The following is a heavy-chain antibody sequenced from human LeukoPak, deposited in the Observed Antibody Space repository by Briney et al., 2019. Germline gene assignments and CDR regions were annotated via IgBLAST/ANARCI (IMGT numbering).Heavy chain of an antibody. CDR2: ISGSGGST. CDR3: AKDNGRDGKRDLAEY. D-gene: IGHD1-26*01. J-gene: IGHJ4*02. CDR1: GFTFSSYA. V-gene: IGHV3-23*01. Sequence: GGSLRLSCAASGFTFSSYAMSWVRQAPGKGLEWVSAISGSGGSTYYADSVKGRFTISRDNSENTLYLQMNSLRAEDTAVYYCAKDNGRDGKRDLAEYWGQGTLVTVSS.